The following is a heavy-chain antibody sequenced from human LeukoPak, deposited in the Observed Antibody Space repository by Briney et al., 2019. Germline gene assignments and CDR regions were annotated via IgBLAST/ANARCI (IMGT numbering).Heavy chain of an antibody. V-gene: IGHV3-11*01. D-gene: IGHD3-9*01. CDR2: IKSRGSTI. Sequence: GGSLRLSCAAPGYTFSDYYMSWIRPAPGKGLEWVSYIKSRGSTINYAETVKGGVTISRDNAKKSLYLQMNSMTAEYMAGYYCARLGDDFLSGDWGQGTLVTVS. CDR1: GYTFSDYY. J-gene: IGHJ4*02. CDR3: ARLGDDFLSGD.